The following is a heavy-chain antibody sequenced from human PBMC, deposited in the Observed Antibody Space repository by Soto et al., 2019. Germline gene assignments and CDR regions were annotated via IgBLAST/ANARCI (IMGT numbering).Heavy chain of an antibody. D-gene: IGHD2-2*01. CDR3: ASDMSTT. CDR2: MNPNSGHT. J-gene: IGHJ5*02. Sequence: QVQLVQSGAEVNKPGASVKVSCKASGYTFTSHDINWMRQTTGQGLEWMGWMNPNSGHTNSAQKFQGRVTMTRDTSINIAYMELTNLRSEDTAIYYCASDMSTTWGQGTLVTVSS. V-gene: IGHV1-8*01. CDR1: GYTFTSHD.